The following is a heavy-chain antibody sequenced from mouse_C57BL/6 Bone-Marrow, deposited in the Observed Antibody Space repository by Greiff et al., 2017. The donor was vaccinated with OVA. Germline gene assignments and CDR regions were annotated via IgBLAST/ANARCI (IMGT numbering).Heavy chain of an antibody. Sequence: ESGPGLVKPSQSLSLTCSVPGYSITSGYYWNWIRQFPGNKLEWMGYISYDGSNNYNPSLKNRISITRDTSKNQFFLKLNSVTTEDTATYYCARATTVVGPPWFAYWGQGTLVTVSA. CDR2: ISYDGSN. D-gene: IGHD1-1*01. CDR1: GYSITSGYY. V-gene: IGHV3-6*01. J-gene: IGHJ3*01. CDR3: ARATTVVGPPWFAY.